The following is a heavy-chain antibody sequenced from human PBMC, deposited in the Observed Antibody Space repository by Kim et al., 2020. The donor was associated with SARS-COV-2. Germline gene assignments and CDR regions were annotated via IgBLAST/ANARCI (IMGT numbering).Heavy chain of an antibody. D-gene: IGHD1-1*01. CDR2: ISGSGGST. V-gene: IGHV3-23*01. CDR1: GFTFSSYA. J-gene: IGHJ4*02. Sequence: GGSLRLSCAASGFTFSSYAMSCVRQAPGKGLEWVSAISGSGGSTYYADPVKGRFTISRDNSKNTLYLQMNSLRAEDTAVYYCAKDPEFWTLGDYWGQGTLVTVSS. CDR3: AKDPEFWTLGDY.